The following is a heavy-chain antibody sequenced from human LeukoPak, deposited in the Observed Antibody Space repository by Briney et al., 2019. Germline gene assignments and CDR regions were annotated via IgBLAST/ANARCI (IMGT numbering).Heavy chain of an antibody. CDR1: EFTFSNYV. Sequence: GGSLRLSYAASEFTFSNYVMNWVRQAPGKGLEWVSSIRQSGDITYYADSVKGRFTISRDNSKNTLSLQMNSLSREDTAIYYCVRRGGSDGWGAFDIWGQGTVVTVSS. CDR2: IRQSGDIT. D-gene: IGHD5-24*01. V-gene: IGHV3-23*01. CDR3: VRRGGSDGWGAFDI. J-gene: IGHJ3*02.